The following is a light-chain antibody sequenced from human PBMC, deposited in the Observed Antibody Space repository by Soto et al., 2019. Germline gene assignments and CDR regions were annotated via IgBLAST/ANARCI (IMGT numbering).Light chain of an antibody. CDR2: KDD. V-gene: IGLV1-47*01. CDR1: NSNIENNY. J-gene: IGLJ1*01. CDR3: AAWDDSLNGFYV. Sequence: QSVLTQTPSASGTPGQRVTISCSGSNSNIENNYVYWYQQFPGTAPKVLIYKDDQRPSGVPDRFSGSKSGASASLAISGLRSEDEADYYCAAWDDSLNGFYVFGTGTKVTVL.